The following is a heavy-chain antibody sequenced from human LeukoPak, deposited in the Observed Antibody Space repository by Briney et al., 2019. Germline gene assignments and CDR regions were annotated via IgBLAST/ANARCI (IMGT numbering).Heavy chain of an antibody. CDR1: GFTFSSYA. V-gene: IGHV3-23*01. D-gene: IGHD3-16*01. CDR3: GKEGGA. J-gene: IGHJ5*02. Sequence: GGSLRLSCAASGFTFSSYAMTWVRQAPGKGLEWVSAIGGRGTSTYYADSLEGRFTIVRDNSKDMVYLQMNSLKVEDTAIYYCGKEGGAWGQGTQVTVSS. CDR2: IGGRGTST.